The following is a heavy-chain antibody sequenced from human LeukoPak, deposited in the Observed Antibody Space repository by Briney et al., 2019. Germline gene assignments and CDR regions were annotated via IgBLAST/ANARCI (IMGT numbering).Heavy chain of an antibody. CDR3: ARLFDPGYCNSTNCYDY. Sequence: GESLKISCKGSGYSLTSYWISWVRQMPGKGLECMGRIDPSDSYTNYSPSFQGHVTISADKSITTAYLQWSSLKASDTAMYYCARLFDPGYCNSTNCYDYWGQGTLVTVSS. J-gene: IGHJ4*02. V-gene: IGHV5-10-1*01. CDR2: IDPSDSYT. CDR1: GYSLTSYW. D-gene: IGHD2-2*01.